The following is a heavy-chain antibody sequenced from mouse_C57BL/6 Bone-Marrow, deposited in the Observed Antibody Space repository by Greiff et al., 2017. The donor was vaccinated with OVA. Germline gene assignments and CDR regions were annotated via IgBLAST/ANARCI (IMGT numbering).Heavy chain of an antibody. Sequence: LQESGAELVKPGASVKISCKASGYTFTDYYINWVKQRPGQGLEWIGKIGPGSGSTYYNEKFKGKATLTADKSSSTAYMQLSSLTSEDSAVYCCASIYYYGSYWYFDVWGTGTTVTVSS. CDR2: IGPGSGST. D-gene: IGHD1-1*01. J-gene: IGHJ1*03. CDR1: GYTFTDYY. V-gene: IGHV1-77*01. CDR3: ASIYYYGSYWYFDV.